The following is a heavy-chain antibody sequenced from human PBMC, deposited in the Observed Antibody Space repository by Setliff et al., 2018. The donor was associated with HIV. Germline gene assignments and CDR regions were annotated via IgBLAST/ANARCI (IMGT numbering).Heavy chain of an antibody. V-gene: IGHV4-61*02. CDR2: IYTSGST. CDR3: ARESDRQWLVPGAFDI. D-gene: IGHD6-19*01. Sequence: SETLSLTCTVSGGSISSGSYYWSWIRQPAGKGLEWIGRIYTSGSTNYNPSLKSRVTISVDPSKNQFSLNLSTVTAADTAVYYCARESDRQWLVPGAFDIWGQGTMVTVSS. J-gene: IGHJ3*02. CDR1: GGSISSGSYY.